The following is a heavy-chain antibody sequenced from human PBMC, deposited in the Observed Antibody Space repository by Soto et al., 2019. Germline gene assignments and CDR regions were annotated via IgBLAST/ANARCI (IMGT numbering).Heavy chain of an antibody. V-gene: IGHV3-30*18. J-gene: IGHJ6*02. CDR1: GFTFSSYG. D-gene: IGHD3-3*01. CDR3: AKGVNGYYDFWSGYYYYYGMDV. CDR2: ISYDGSNK. Sequence: GGSLRLSCAASGFTFSSYGMHWVRQAPGKGLEWVAVISYDGSNKYYADSVKGRFTISRDNSKNTLYLQMNSLRAEDTAVYYCAKGVNGYYDFWSGYYYYYGMDVWGQGTTVTVSS.